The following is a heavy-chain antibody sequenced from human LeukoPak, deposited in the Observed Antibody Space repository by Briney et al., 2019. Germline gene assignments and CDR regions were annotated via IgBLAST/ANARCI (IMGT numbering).Heavy chain of an antibody. J-gene: IGHJ5*02. Sequence: SQTLSLTCTVSGGSINSALYYWAWIRQTPEHQLEWIGSVSHDGITKYSPSLGGRVSLSADTSKNAFFMEVHSVTAADSAIYYCARHTIFCSFINCSPFDPWGQGTLVTVSS. V-gene: IGHV4-39*01. CDR3: ARHTIFCSFINCSPFDP. D-gene: IGHD3-3*01. CDR1: GGSINSALYY. CDR2: VSHDGIT.